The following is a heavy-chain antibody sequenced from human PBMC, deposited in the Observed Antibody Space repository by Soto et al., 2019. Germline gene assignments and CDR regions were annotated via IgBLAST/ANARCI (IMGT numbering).Heavy chain of an antibody. Sequence: SVKVSCKASGGTFSSYTISWVLQAPGQGLEWMGRIIPILGIANYAQKFQGRVTITADKSTSTAYMELSSLRSEDTAVYYCALTRRDTTGTTSGNYWGQGTLVTVSS. CDR1: GGTFSSYT. J-gene: IGHJ4*02. CDR2: IIPILGIA. D-gene: IGHD1-1*01. V-gene: IGHV1-69*02. CDR3: ALTRRDTTGTTSGNY.